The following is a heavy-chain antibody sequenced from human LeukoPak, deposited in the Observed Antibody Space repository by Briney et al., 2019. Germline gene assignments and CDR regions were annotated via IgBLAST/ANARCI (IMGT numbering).Heavy chain of an antibody. J-gene: IGHJ4*02. V-gene: IGHV1-46*01. D-gene: IGHD2-2*01. Sequence: GASVTVSCKASGYTFTSYYIHWVRQAPGQGLEWMGIINPSGGSTSYAQKFQGRVTMTRDTSTSAVYMELSSLRSEDTAVYYCVRDRTKYCSSTSCPLDYWGQGTLVTVSS. CDR3: VRDRTKYCSSTSCPLDY. CDR1: GYTFTSYY. CDR2: INPSGGST.